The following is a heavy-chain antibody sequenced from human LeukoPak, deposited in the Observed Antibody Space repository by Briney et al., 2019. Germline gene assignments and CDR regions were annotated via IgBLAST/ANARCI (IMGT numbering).Heavy chain of an antibody. CDR2: IYYSGST. V-gene: IGHV4-59*01. D-gene: IGHD4-17*01. CDR3: ARGLRTVTTSSHGYYFDY. CDR1: GGSISSYY. J-gene: IGHJ4*02. Sequence: SETLSLTCTVSGGSISSYYWSWIRQPPGKGLEWVGYIYYSGSTNYNPSLKSRVTISVDTSKNQFSLKLSSVTAADTAVYYCARGLRTVTTSSHGYYFDYWGQGTLVTVSS.